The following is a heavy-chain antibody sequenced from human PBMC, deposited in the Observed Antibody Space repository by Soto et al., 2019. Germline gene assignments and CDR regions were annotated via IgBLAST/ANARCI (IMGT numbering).Heavy chain of an antibody. D-gene: IGHD4-17*01. CDR3: GRDPNGDYVGAFDF. CDR2: SISSGGGS. V-gene: IGHV3-23*01. Sequence: EVQVLESGGDLVQPGGSLRLSCEVSGFTLSNYAMTWVRQVPGKGLEWVASISSGGGSSHADSVKGRFTISRDNSKNTVYLPMNSLRDEDTAVYYCGRDPNGDYVGAFDFWGQGTMVAVSS. CDR1: GFTLSNYA. J-gene: IGHJ3*01.